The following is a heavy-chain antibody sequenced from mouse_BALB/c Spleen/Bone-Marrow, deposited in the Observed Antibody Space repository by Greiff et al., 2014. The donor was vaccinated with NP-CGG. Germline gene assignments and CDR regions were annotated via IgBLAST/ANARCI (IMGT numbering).Heavy chain of an antibody. J-gene: IGHJ3*01. CDR2: INPSSGYT. D-gene: IGHD2-3*01. CDR1: GYTFTSYT. V-gene: IGHV1-4*02. CDR3: ARWLLRAY. Sequence: QVQLQQSAAELARPGASVKMSCKASGYTFTSYTMHWVKQRPGQGLEWIGYINPSSGYTEYNQKFKDETTLTADKSSSTAYMQLSSLTSEDSAVYYCARWLLRAYWGQGTLVTVSA.